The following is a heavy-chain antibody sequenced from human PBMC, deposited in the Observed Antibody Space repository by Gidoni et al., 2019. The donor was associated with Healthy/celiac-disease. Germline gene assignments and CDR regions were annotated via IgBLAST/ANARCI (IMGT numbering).Heavy chain of an antibody. Sequence: EVQLVESGGGLVKPGGSLRLSCAASGFPFSSYSMNWVRQAPGKGLECGSSISSSSSYIYYADSVKGRFTISRDNAKNSLYLQMNSLRAEDTAVYYCAREYGDYVNYFDYWGQGTLVTVSS. CDR2: ISSSSSYI. CDR1: GFPFSSYS. J-gene: IGHJ4*02. V-gene: IGHV3-21*01. CDR3: AREYGDYVNYFDY. D-gene: IGHD4-17*01.